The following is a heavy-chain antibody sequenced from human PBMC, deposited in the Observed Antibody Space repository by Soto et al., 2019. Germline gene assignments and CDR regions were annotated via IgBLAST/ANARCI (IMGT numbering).Heavy chain of an antibody. V-gene: IGHV3-23*01. J-gene: IGHJ4*02. CDR2: IDYTGGTT. CDR3: AKDASRTSGWYYFDY. Sequence: PGGSLRLSCAASGFTFSILAMGWVRQAPGKGLEWVSVIDYTGGTTYYTDSVKGRFIISRDNSKKMLYLQMNSLRAEDTAVNYCAKDASRTSGWYYFDYWGQGALVTVSS. CDR1: GFTFSILA. D-gene: IGHD6-19*01.